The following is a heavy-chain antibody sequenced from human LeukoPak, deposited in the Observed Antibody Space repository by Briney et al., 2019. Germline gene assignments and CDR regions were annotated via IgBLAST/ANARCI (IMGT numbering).Heavy chain of an antibody. CDR3: ATHSTTVTTPDY. Sequence: ASVKVSCKASGYTFSTYDVIWVRQATGQGLEWMGWMNPNSGNTGYALKFRGRVTMTGDTSISTAYMELSSLRSEDTAVYYCATHSTTVTTPDYWGQGTLVTVSS. CDR2: MNPNSGNT. D-gene: IGHD4-17*01. CDR1: GYTFSTYD. J-gene: IGHJ4*02. V-gene: IGHV1-8*01.